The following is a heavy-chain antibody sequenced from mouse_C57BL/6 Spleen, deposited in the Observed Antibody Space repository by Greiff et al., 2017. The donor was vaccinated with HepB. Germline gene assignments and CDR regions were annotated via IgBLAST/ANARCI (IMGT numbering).Heavy chain of an antibody. J-gene: IGHJ3*01. Sequence: EVQLQQSGPELVKPGASVKMSCKASGYTFTDYNMHWVKQSHGKSLEWIGYINPNNGGTSYNQKFKGKATLTVNKSSSTAYMELRSLTSEDSAVYYCARKGDGNSVFAYWGQGTLVTVSA. V-gene: IGHV1-22*01. CDR1: GYTFTDYN. CDR3: ARKGDGNSVFAY. D-gene: IGHD2-1*01. CDR2: INPNNGGT.